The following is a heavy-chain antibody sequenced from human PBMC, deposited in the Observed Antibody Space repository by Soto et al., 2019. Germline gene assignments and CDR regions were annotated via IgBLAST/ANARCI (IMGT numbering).Heavy chain of an antibody. CDR2: IKQDGSEK. V-gene: IGHV3-7*05. CDR3: ARDHKRD. D-gene: IGHD6-25*01. CDR1: GFTFTKYW. Sequence: EVQLVESGGGLVQPGGSLRLSCETSGFTFTKYWMSWVRQVPGKGLEWVANIKQDGSEKYYLDSVKGRFTISRDNAKNSLDLQMNSLRAEDTAVYYCARDHKRDWGQGNLVTVSS. J-gene: IGHJ4*02.